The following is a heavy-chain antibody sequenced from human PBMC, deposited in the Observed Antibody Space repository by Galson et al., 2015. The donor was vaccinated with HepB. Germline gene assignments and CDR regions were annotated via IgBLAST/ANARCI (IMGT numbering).Heavy chain of an antibody. J-gene: IGHJ3*02. CDR1: GFSLSPRGVG. CDR2: IYWDDDK. Sequence: VKPTQTLTLTCTFSGFSLSPRGVGVGWIRQPPRRALEWLAIIYWDDDKRYSPSLKSRLTITKDTSKNQVVLTITNMDPVDTATYYCAHTYDILTGLAAFDIWGQGTMVTVSS. V-gene: IGHV2-5*02. D-gene: IGHD3-9*01. CDR3: AHTYDILTGLAAFDI.